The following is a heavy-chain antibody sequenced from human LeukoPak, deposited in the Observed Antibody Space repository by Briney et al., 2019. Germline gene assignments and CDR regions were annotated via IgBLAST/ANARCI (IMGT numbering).Heavy chain of an antibody. J-gene: IGHJ4*02. CDR1: GGSFSGYW. D-gene: IGHD3-22*01. CDR2: IIHSGST. V-gene: IGHV4-34*01. CDR3: AGGPPVNPGDYDSSGYYYYDC. Sequence: KPSETLSLTCAVYGGSFSGYWWSWIRQPPGKGLEWIGEIIHSGSTSYNPSLKSRVAISVDTSRKQFSLNLKSVTAADTAVYYCAGGPPVNPGDYDSSGYYYYDCWGQGTLVTVSS.